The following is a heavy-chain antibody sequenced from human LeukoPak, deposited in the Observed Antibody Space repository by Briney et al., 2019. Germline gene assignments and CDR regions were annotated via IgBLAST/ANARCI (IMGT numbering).Heavy chain of an antibody. CDR1: GGSISSYY. D-gene: IGHD2-2*02. Sequence: SETLSLTCTVSGGSISSYYRSWIRQPPGKGLEWIGYIYYSGSTNYNPSLKSRVTISVDTSKNQFSLKLSSVTAADTAVYYCARDVLYPRNDAFDIWGQGTMVTVSS. J-gene: IGHJ3*02. V-gene: IGHV4-59*01. CDR2: IYYSGST. CDR3: ARDVLYPRNDAFDI.